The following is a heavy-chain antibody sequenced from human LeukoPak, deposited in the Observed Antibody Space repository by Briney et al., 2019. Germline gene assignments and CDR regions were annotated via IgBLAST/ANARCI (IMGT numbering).Heavy chain of an antibody. D-gene: IGHD5-24*01. CDR3: ARWRGLQSEFDC. CDR1: GFTFSSHS. J-gene: IGHJ4*02. CDR2: IGLDGAQK. V-gene: IGHV3-7*01. Sequence: GGSLRLSCAASGFTFSSHSMGWVRQAPGKGLECVATIGLDGAQKDFVDSVKGRFTLSRDSAKNTLFLEMNGLRVEDTAVYYCARWRGLQSEFDCWGQGTLVTVSS.